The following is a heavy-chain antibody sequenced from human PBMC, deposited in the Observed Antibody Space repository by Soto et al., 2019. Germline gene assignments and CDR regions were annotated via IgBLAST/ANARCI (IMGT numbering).Heavy chain of an antibody. V-gene: IGHV3-33*01. CDR2: IWYDGSSK. D-gene: IGHD4-17*01. CDR3: AREAYGGPFDY. Sequence: PGGSLRLSCAASGFTFSSNGMHWVRQAPGKGLEWVAVIWYDGSSKYYADSVKGRFTISRDNSKNTLYLQMDSLRAEDTAVYYCAREAYGGPFDYWGRGTLVTVSS. J-gene: IGHJ4*02. CDR1: GFTFSSNG.